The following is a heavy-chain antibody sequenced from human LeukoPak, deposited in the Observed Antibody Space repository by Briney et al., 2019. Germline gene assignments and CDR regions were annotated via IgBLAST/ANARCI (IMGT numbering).Heavy chain of an antibody. V-gene: IGHV3-53*01. D-gene: IGHD1-1*01. J-gene: IGHJ6*03. CDR2: IYSVGST. CDR3: AGRTDAQDYYMDV. Sequence: PGGSLRLSCAASGFTVGINFMGWVRQAPGKGLEWVSVIYSVGSTYHADSVKGRFTISRDNSKNTLYLQMNSLRAEDTAVYYCAGRTDAQDYYMDVWGKGTTVTISS. CDR1: GFTVGINF.